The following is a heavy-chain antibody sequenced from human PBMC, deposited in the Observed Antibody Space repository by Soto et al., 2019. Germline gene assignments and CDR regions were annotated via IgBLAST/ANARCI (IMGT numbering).Heavy chain of an antibody. CDR3: AKDLRGPQAGTWYCDL. D-gene: IGHD6-13*01. J-gene: IGHJ2*01. Sequence: EVQLLESGGGLVQPGGSLRLSCAASGFSFSSKSMTWVRQAAGKGLEWVSAITAASDRTYYADSVKGRFTISRDNSKNTLYLQMNSLGVEDTAVYYCAKDLRGPQAGTWYCDLWGRGTLVTVSS. V-gene: IGHV3-23*01. CDR2: ITAASDRT. CDR1: GFSFSSKS.